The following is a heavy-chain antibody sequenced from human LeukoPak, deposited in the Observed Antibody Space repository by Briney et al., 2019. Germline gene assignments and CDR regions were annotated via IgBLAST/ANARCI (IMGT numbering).Heavy chain of an antibody. CDR1: GGSISSYY. CDR3: ARVLRVAAGRLWYFDY. Sequence: PSETLSLTCTVSGGSISSYYWSWIRQPPGKGLEWIGYIYYSGSTNYNPSLKSRVTISVDTSKNQFSLKLSSVTAADTAVYYCARVLRVAAGRLWYFDYWGQGTLVTVSS. V-gene: IGHV4-59*01. J-gene: IGHJ4*02. D-gene: IGHD6-13*01. CDR2: IYYSGST.